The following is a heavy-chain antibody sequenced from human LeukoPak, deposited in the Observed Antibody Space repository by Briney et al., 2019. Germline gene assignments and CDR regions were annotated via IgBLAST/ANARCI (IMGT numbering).Heavy chain of an antibody. CDR3: ARGITILNWFDP. Sequence: SETLSLTCTVSGGSISSGSYYWSWIRQPAGKGLEWIGRIYTSGSTNYNPSLKSRVTISVDTSKDQFSLKLSSVTAADTAVYYCARGITILNWFDPWGQATLVTVSA. J-gene: IGHJ5*02. V-gene: IGHV4-61*02. CDR1: GGSISSGSYY. D-gene: IGHD3-9*01. CDR2: IYTSGST.